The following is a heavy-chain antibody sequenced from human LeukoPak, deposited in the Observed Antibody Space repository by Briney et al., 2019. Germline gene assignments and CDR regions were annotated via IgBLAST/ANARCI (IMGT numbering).Heavy chain of an antibody. J-gene: IGHJ4*02. CDR3: AKQKWLVPWGYDY. CDR1: GFTFSSYA. Sequence: PGGSLRLSCAASGFTFSSYAMSWVRQAPGKGLEWVSTVSGSGSGTYYADSVKGRFTISRDNSKNTLYLQMNSLRAEDTAVYYCAKQKWLVPWGYDYWGQGTLVAVSP. D-gene: IGHD5-12*01. V-gene: IGHV3-23*01. CDR2: VSGSGSGT.